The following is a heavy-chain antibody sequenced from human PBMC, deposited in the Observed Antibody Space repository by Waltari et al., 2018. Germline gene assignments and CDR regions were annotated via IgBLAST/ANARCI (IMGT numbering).Heavy chain of an antibody. J-gene: IGHJ3*02. CDR1: GFPFSNSW. V-gene: IGHV3-7*01. Sequence: EVQLVESGGGLVQPGGSLRLSCEASGFPFSNSWMTWGRQAPGKGLEWVANIKQDGSERGYVDSVRGRFTISRDNAKKSLYLQLNSLRAEDTSVYYCARDSGWNALDIWGQGTMVIVSS. CDR2: IKQDGSER. CDR3: ARDSGWNALDI. D-gene: IGHD1-1*01.